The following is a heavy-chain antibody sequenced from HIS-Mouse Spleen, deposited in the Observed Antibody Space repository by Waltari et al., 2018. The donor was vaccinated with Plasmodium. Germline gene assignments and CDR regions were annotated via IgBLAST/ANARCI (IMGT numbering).Heavy chain of an antibody. J-gene: IGHJ4*02. D-gene: IGHD1-26*01. CDR3: AKKAGSGSFFDY. CDR1: FSSYG. Sequence: FSSYGMHWVRQAPGKGLEWVAVISYDGSNKYYADSVKGRFTISRDNSKNTLYLQMNSLRAEDTAVYYCAKKAGSGSFFDYWGQGTLVTVSS. CDR2: ISYDGSNK. V-gene: IGHV3-30*18.